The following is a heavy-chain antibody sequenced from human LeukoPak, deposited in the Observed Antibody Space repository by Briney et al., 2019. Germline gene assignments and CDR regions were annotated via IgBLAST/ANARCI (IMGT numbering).Heavy chain of an antibody. J-gene: IGHJ6*03. Sequence: GGSLRLSCAASGFTFSSYAMHWVRQAPGKGLEWVAVISYDGSNKYYADSVKGRFTISRDNSKNTLYLQMNSLRAEDTAVYYCAKDRDSDCTNGVCPNYYMDVWGKGTTVTVSS. D-gene: IGHD2-8*01. CDR1: GFTFSSYA. CDR3: AKDRDSDCTNGVCPNYYMDV. CDR2: ISYDGSNK. V-gene: IGHV3-30*04.